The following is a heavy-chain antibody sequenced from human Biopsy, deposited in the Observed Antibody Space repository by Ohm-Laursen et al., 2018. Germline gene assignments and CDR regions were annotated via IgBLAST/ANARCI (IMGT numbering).Heavy chain of an antibody. J-gene: IGHJ4*02. CDR2: IYYSGST. V-gene: IGHV4-59*12. CDR1: GGSITSYY. D-gene: IGHD6-6*01. Sequence: GTLSLTRTVSGGSITSYYRSWIRRPPGKRLEWIGYIYYSGSTNYNPSLKSRVTISEDRSKNQFSLKLKSVTAADTAVYYCATSLPSHWGSAALENWGQGILVTVSS. CDR3: ATSLPSHWGSAALEN.